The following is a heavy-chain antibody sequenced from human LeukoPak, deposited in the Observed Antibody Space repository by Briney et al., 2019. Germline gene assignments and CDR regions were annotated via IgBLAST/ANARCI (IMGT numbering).Heavy chain of an antibody. V-gene: IGHV4-59*01. Sequence: SETLSLTCTVSVGSISTYYWSWIRQPPGKGLEWIGYIYYTGRTNYNPSLKSRVTISVDTSENQFPLKLTSVTAADTAVYYCARGDSNSWYPFDYWGRGTLVTVSS. CDR1: VGSISTYY. J-gene: IGHJ4*02. CDR3: ARGDSNSWYPFDY. CDR2: IYYTGRT. D-gene: IGHD6-19*01.